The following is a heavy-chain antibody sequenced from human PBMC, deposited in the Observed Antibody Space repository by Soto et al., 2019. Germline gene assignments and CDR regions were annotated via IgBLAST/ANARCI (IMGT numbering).Heavy chain of an antibody. CDR3: ARTPPSLRYFCGFSGGGWFDP. J-gene: IGHJ5*02. D-gene: IGHD3-9*01. V-gene: IGHV4-34*01. CDR1: GGSFRDYY. Sequence: QVQLQQWGAGLLKPSETLSLTCAVYGGSFRDYYWSWIRQPPGKGLEWVGEINHSGSTNYNPSLKGRVAISLVTYNNQFRLQLNSVTAADAAVYYCARTPPSLRYFCGFSGGGWFDPWGQGTLVTVSS. CDR2: INHSGST.